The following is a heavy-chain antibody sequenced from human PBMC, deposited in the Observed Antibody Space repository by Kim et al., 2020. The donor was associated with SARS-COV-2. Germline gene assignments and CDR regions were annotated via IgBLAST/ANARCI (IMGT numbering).Heavy chain of an antibody. CDR3: ARDPGMVRGVTYNWFDP. V-gene: IGHV1-69*13. Sequence: SVKVSCKASGGTFSSYAISWVRQAPGQGLEWMGGIIPIFGTANYAQKFQGRVTITADESTSTAYMELSSLRSEDTAVYYCARDPGMVRGVTYNWFDPWGQGTLVTVSS. D-gene: IGHD3-10*01. CDR1: GGTFSSYA. CDR2: IIPIFGTA. J-gene: IGHJ5*02.